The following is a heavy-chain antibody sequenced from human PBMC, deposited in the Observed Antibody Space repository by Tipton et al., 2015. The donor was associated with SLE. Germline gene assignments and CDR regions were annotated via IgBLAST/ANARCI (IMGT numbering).Heavy chain of an antibody. CDR3: GRAPRGYYMDV. J-gene: IGHJ6*03. Sequence: LRLSCTVSGGSISSYYWSWIRQPPGKGLEWIGYIYYSGSTNYNPSLESRVTISVGTSKNQFSLKVSSVTAADTAVYYCGRAPRGYYMDVWGKGTTVTVSS. V-gene: IGHV4-59*01. CDR1: GGSISSYY. CDR2: IYYSGST. D-gene: IGHD3-16*01.